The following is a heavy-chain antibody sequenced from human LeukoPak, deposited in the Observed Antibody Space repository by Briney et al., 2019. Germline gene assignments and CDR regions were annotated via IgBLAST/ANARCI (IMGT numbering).Heavy chain of an antibody. Sequence: PGGSLRLSCAASGFTFSSYWMSWVRQAPGKGLEWVANIKQDGSEKYYVDSVKGRFTISRDNAKNSLYLQMNSLRAEDTAVYYCAREGYSGYEPFDYWGQGTLVTVSS. J-gene: IGHJ4*02. V-gene: IGHV3-7*03. CDR2: IKQDGSEK. CDR1: GFTFSSYW. CDR3: AREGYSGYEPFDY. D-gene: IGHD5-12*01.